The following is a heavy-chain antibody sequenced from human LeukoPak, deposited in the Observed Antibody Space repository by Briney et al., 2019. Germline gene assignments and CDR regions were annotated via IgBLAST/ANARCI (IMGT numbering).Heavy chain of an antibody. CDR1: GFTFSSYS. J-gene: IGHJ4*02. CDR2: ISSSSSYI. D-gene: IGHD2-2*01. CDR3: ARVWDIVVVPAAPSPFDY. Sequence: PGGSLRLSCAASGFTFSSYSMNWVRQAPGKGLEWVSSISSSSSYIYYADSVKGRFTISRDNAKNSLYLQMNSLRAEDTTVYYCARVWDIVVVPAAPSPFDYWGQGTLVTVSS. V-gene: IGHV3-21*01.